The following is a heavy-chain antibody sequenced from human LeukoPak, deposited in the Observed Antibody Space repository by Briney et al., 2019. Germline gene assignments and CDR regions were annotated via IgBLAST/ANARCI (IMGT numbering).Heavy chain of an antibody. CDR1: GYSISSGYY. CDR3: ARHPIGTAMVSYFDY. Sequence: SETLSLTCAVYGYSISSGYYWGGIRQPPGEGVEGIGTISHSGSAYYNPSLKSRVTISLDTSKNQFSLRLSSVTAADTAVYYCARHPIGTAMVSYFDYWGQGTLVTVSS. J-gene: IGHJ4*02. CDR2: ISHSGSA. D-gene: IGHD5-18*01. V-gene: IGHV4-38-2*01.